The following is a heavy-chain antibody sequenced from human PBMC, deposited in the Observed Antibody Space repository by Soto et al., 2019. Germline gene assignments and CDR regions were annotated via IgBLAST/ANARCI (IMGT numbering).Heavy chain of an antibody. J-gene: IGHJ4*02. CDR1: AFTFSSYA. CDR2: ISGSGGST. V-gene: IGHV3-23*01. Sequence: EVQLLESGGGLVQPGGSLRLSCVASAFTFSSYAMNWVRQAPGKGLEWVSAISGSGGSTYYADSVRGRFTISRDNSKNTLYLQMNSLRAEDTAVYYCARGPVGGTSWYSIWGQGTLVTVSS. D-gene: IGHD6-13*01. CDR3: ARGPVGGTSWYSI.